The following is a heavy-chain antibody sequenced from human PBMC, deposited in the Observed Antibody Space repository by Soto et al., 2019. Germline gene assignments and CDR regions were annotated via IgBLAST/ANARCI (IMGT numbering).Heavy chain of an antibody. CDR2: IYHSGSP. CDR3: ARRVPAAPNWFDP. CDR1: GGSISIGTW. V-gene: IGHV4-4*02. Sequence: TSETLSLTCAFSGGSISIGTWWSWFRQPPGRGLEWIGEIYHSGSPNYNPSLKSRVTMSVDKSKNLFSLRLSSVTAADSALYYCARRVPAAPNWFDPWGQGTLVTVSS. D-gene: IGHD2-2*01. J-gene: IGHJ5*02.